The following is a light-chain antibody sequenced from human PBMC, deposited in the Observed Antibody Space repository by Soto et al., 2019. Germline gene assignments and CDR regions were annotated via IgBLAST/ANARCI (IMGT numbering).Light chain of an antibody. J-gene: IGKJ4*01. CDR3: QQYVKSPPHT. V-gene: IGKV3-20*01. Sequence: EIVLTQSPGTLSLSTGERATLSCRASQSVSSNLAWYQQKPGQAPRLLIYGASNRATGIPDRFSGSGSGTDFTLTVSRLEPEDFAVYYCQQYVKSPPHTFGGGTRVEIK. CDR1: QSVSSN. CDR2: GAS.